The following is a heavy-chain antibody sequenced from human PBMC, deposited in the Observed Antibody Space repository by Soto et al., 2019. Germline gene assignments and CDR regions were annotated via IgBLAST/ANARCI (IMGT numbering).Heavy chain of an antibody. J-gene: IGHJ5*02. Sequence: QVQLVQSGAEVKKPGSSVKVSCKASGGTFSSYAISWVRQAPGQGLEWMGGIIPIFGTANYAQKCQGRVTITADESTSTAYMELSSLRSEDTAVYYCARGLGYCSGGSCYSFVNWFDPWGQGTLVTVSS. V-gene: IGHV1-69*01. CDR1: GGTFSSYA. CDR3: ARGLGYCSGGSCYSFVNWFDP. D-gene: IGHD2-15*01. CDR2: IIPIFGTA.